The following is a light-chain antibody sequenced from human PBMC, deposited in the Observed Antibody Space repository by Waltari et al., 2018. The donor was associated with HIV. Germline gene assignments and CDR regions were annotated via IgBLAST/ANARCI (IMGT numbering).Light chain of an antibody. V-gene: IGKV1-5*03. Sequence: DIQMTQSPSTLSASVGDRVTITCRASQTINNQWLAWYQQKPGQAPKLLIYKASVLDSGVPSRFSGSGSGTDFTLTISSLQPEDFATYYCQQSYSTPLTFGGGTKVEIK. CDR1: QTINN. CDR3: QQSYSTPLT. CDR2: KAS. J-gene: IGKJ4*01.